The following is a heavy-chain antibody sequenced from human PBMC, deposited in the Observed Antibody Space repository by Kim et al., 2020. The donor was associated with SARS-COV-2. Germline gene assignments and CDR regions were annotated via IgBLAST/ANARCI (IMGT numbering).Heavy chain of an antibody. J-gene: IGHJ6*02. Sequence: GGSLRLSCAASGFTFSSYAMHWVRQAPGKGLEWVAVISYDGSNKYYADSVKGRFTISRDNSKNTLYLQMNSLRAEDTAVYYCARDRVVVVPAAKVYYYYGMDVWGQGTTVTVSS. D-gene: IGHD2-2*01. V-gene: IGHV3-30-3*01. CDR3: ARDRVVVVPAAKVYYYYGMDV. CDR2: ISYDGSNK. CDR1: GFTFSSYA.